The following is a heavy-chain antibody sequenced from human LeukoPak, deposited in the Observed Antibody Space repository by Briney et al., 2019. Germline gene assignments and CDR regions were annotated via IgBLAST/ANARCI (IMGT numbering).Heavy chain of an antibody. CDR1: GFTFGKYW. Sequence: GGSLRLSCVASGFTFGKYWMSWVRQAPAKGLEWVANIKLDGSEKNYVDSVKGRFTITRDNTKNSLYLQMNSLRVEDTAVFYCARDQYDTWSRRGNFDSWGQGTLVIVSS. J-gene: IGHJ4*02. CDR3: ARDQYDTWSRRGNFDS. V-gene: IGHV3-7*03. CDR2: IKLDGSEK. D-gene: IGHD3-3*01.